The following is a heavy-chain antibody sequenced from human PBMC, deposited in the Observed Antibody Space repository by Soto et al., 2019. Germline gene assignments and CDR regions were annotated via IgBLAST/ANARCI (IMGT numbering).Heavy chain of an antibody. Sequence: QVQLVQSGAEVKKHGSSLKVSCKASGGTFSSYAISWVRQAPGQGLEWMGGITPISETTNYAQKFQGRVTITADESKSTAYMELSSLRSEDTAVYYCARSQGSSTSLEIYYYYYYGMDVWGQGTTVTVSS. J-gene: IGHJ6*02. CDR3: ARSQGSSTSLEIYYYYYYGMDV. CDR2: ITPISETT. V-gene: IGHV1-69*01. D-gene: IGHD2-2*01. CDR1: GGTFSSYA.